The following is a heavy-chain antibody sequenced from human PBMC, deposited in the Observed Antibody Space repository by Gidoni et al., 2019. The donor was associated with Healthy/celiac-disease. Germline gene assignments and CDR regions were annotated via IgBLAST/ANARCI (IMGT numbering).Heavy chain of an antibody. CDR2: ISSSSSYI. CDR1: GFTFSSYS. J-gene: IGHJ3*02. V-gene: IGHV3-21*01. CDR3: ASPSSWYAFDI. D-gene: IGHD6-13*01. Sequence: EVQLVESGGGLVKPGGSLRLSCAAAGFTFSSYSMNWVRQAPGKGLEWVSSISSSSSYIYYADSVKGRFTISRDNAKNSLYLQMNSLRAEDTAVYYCASPSSWYAFDIWGQGTMVTVSS.